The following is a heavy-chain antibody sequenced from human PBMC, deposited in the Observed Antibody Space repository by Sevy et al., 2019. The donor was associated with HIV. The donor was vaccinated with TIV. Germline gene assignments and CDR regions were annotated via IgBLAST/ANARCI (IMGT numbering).Heavy chain of an antibody. CDR3: TTDSKKRGFSALLDY. Sequence: GGSLRLSCAASGFTFSNAWMSWVRQAPGKGLEWVGRIKSKTDGGKTDYAAPVKGRFTTSSDDSKNTLYLQMNSMKTEDTAIYYCTTDSKKRGFSALLDYWGQGTLVTVSS. V-gene: IGHV3-15*01. J-gene: IGHJ4*02. D-gene: IGHD3-10*01. CDR1: GFTFSNAW. CDR2: IKSKTDGGKT.